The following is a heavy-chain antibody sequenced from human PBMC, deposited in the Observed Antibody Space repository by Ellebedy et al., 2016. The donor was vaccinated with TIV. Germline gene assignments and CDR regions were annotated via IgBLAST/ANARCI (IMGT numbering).Heavy chain of an antibody. J-gene: IGHJ6*02. D-gene: IGHD6-13*01. CDR2: IYSDGST. CDR3: VSDPGIRNGMHY. V-gene: IGHV3-53*01. Sequence: GGSLRLSXVASGFTFSDYWMNWVRQAPGKGPEWVSVIYSDGSTFYADSVRGRFTISRDNSKNTLYLQMNSLRAEDTAVYYCVSDPGIRNGMHYWGQGTTVTVSS. CDR1: GFTFSDYW.